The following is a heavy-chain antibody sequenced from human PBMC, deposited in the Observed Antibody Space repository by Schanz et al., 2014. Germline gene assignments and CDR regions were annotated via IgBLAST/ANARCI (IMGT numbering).Heavy chain of an antibody. Sequence: VQLLESGGGLVKPGGSLRLSCAASGFTFSDYYINWIRQAPGKGLEWISYITYNGGTIYYADSVKGRFTISRDNSKNSLYLQMNSLRAEDTAVYYCARPALWFGDNCFDPWGQGTLVTVSS. J-gene: IGHJ5*02. D-gene: IGHD3-10*01. V-gene: IGHV3-11*04. CDR3: ARPALWFGDNCFDP. CDR1: GFTFSDYY. CDR2: ITYNGGTI.